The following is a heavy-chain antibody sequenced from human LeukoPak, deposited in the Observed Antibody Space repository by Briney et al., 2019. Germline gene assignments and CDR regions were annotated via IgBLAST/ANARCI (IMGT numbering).Heavy chain of an antibody. CDR1: GFTFTRYW. CDR3: ARVDGRGATDDAFDI. V-gene: IGHV3-7*01. Sequence: PGGSLRLSCAASGFTFTRYWMSWVRQAPGKGLEGVANINQDGRDTYYVDSVRGRFTVSRDNAKNSVYLQMDSLRAEDTAVYYCARVDGRGATDDAFDIWGQGTTATVSS. CDR2: INQDGRDT. J-gene: IGHJ3*02. D-gene: IGHD5-12*01.